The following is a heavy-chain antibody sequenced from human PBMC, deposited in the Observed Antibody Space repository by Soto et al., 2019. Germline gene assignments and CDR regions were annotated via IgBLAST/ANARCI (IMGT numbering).Heavy chain of an antibody. CDR2: ISAYNGNT. Sequence: ASVKVSCKASGYTFTSYGISWVRQAPGQGLEWMGWISAYNGNTNYAQKLQGRVTMTTDTSTSTAYMELRSLRSDDTAVYYCARAGLRFLEWFPWEDYYYMDVWGKGTTVTVS. CDR1: GYTFTSYG. V-gene: IGHV1-18*01. D-gene: IGHD3-3*01. CDR3: ARAGLRFLEWFPWEDYYYMDV. J-gene: IGHJ6*03.